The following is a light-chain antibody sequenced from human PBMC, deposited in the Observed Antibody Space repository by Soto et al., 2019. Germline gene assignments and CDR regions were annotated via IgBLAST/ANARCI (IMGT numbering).Light chain of an antibody. J-gene: IGKJ1*01. Sequence: DIQMTQSPSTLSASVGDRVTITCRASQSIGSWLAWYQQKPGKAPKLLIYDASSLESGVPSRFSGSGSGPEFPFTISRLQPDDSVYYSRQQYNSYWTFGQGTKVEIK. CDR1: QSIGSW. CDR3: QQYNSYWT. CDR2: DAS. V-gene: IGKV1-5*01.